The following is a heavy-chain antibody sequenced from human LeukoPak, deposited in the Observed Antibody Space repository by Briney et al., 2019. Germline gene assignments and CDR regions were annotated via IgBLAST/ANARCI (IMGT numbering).Heavy chain of an antibody. CDR2: INSDGSST. Sequence: GGSLRLSCAASGFTLSSYWMHWVRHAPGKGLVWVSRINSDGSSTSYADSVKGRFTISRDNAKNTLYLQMNSLRAEDTAVYYCARDPTVLWFGELLPLDYWGQGTLVTVSS. CDR1: GFTLSSYW. D-gene: IGHD3-10*01. J-gene: IGHJ4*02. V-gene: IGHV3-74*01. CDR3: ARDPTVLWFGELLPLDY.